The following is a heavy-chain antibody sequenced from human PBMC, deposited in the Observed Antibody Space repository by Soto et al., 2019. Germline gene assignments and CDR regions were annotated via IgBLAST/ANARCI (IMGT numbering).Heavy chain of an antibody. CDR3: ARDARSSSSSPRYYYYGMYV. CDR2: ISAYNGNT. V-gene: IGHV1-18*04. CDR1: GYTFTSYG. Sequence: QVQLVQSGAEVKKPGASVKVSCKASGYTFTSYGISWVRQAPGQGLEWMGWISAYNGNTNYAQKLQGRVTMTTDTSTSTAYMELRSLRSDDTAVYYCARDARSSSSSPRYYYYGMYVWGQGTTVTVSS. D-gene: IGHD6-6*01. J-gene: IGHJ6*02.